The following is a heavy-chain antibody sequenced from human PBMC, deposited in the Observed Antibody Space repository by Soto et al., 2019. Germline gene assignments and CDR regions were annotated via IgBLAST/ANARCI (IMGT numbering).Heavy chain of an antibody. CDR1: GGTFSSYA. CDR2: IIPIFGTA. D-gene: IGHD3-10*01. CDR3: ASLWFGELLSYYSYYGMDV. J-gene: IGHJ6*02. V-gene: IGHV1-69*01. Sequence: QVQLVQSGAEVKKPGSSVKVSCKASGGTFSSYAISWVRQAPGQGLEWMGGIIPIFGTANYAQKFQGRVTITADESTSTAYMELSSLRSEDTDVYYCASLWFGELLSYYSYYGMDVWGQGTTVTVSS.